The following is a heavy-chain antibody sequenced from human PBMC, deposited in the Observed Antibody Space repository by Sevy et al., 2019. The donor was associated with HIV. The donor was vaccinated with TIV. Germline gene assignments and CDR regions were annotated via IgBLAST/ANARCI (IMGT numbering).Heavy chain of an antibody. V-gene: IGHV3-21*05. D-gene: IGHD3-10*01. CDR2: ISTGTDHI. J-gene: IGHJ4*02. CDR1: GFTFSAYS. CDR3: VRRGVDAYNVYFDL. Sequence: GGSLRLSCTASGFTFSAYSMNWVRQAPGKGLEWLSYISTGTDHIYYADCAKGRFTISRDDAKKSVYLEMKSLRDQDTALYYCVRRGVDAYNVYFDLWGQGTLVTVSS.